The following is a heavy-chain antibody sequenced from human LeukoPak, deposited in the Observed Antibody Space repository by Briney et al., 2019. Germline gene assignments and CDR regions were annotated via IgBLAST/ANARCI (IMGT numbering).Heavy chain of an antibody. V-gene: IGHV4-39*01. CDR1: GGSISSSSYY. CDR3: ARHDLVVTATILDY. Sequence: SETLSLTCTVSGGSISSSSYYWDWTRQPPGKGMEWIGSIYYSGSTYYNPSLKSRVTISLDTSKNQFSPKLSSVTAADTAVYYCARHDLVVTATILDYWGQGTLVTVSS. J-gene: IGHJ4*02. D-gene: IGHD2-21*02. CDR2: IYYSGST.